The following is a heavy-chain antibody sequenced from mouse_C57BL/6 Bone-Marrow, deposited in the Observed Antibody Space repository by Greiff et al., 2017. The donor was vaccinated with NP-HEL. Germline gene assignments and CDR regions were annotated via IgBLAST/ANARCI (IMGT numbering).Heavy chain of an antibody. V-gene: IGHV1-67*01. D-gene: IGHD1-1*01. Sequence: VKLMESGPELVRPGVSVKISCKGSGYTFTDYAMHWVKQSHAKSLEWIGVISTYYGDASYNQKFKDKATMTVDKSSSTAYMELARLTSEDSAVYYCARGTTTVVATDYWGQGTTLTVSS. CDR1: GYTFTDYA. J-gene: IGHJ2*01. CDR3: ARGTTTVVATDY. CDR2: ISTYYGDA.